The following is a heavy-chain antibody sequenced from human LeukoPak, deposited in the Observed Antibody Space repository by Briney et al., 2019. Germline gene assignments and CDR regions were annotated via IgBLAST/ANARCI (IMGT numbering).Heavy chain of an antibody. CDR2: IYYSGST. Sequence: SETLSLTCTVSGGSISSSSYYWGWIRQPPGKGLEWIGSIYYSGSTYYNPSLKSRVTISVDTSKNQFSLKLSSVTAADTAVYYCARVAYYGSGVRYYYYYMDVWGKGTTVTISS. V-gene: IGHV4-39*07. J-gene: IGHJ6*03. D-gene: IGHD3-10*01. CDR3: ARVAYYGSGVRYYYYYMDV. CDR1: GGSISSSSYY.